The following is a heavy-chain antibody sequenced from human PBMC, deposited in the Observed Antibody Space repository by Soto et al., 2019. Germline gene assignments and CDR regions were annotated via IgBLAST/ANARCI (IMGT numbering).Heavy chain of an antibody. V-gene: IGHV4-39*01. D-gene: IGHD4-4*01. CDR1: GGSISATSYY. CDR2: IYYSGTT. CDR3: ARHRPVTTIKGWFDP. Sequence: QLQLQESGPGLVKPSETLSLTCTVSGGSISATSYYWAWIRQPPGKGLEWIGSIYYSGTTYFSPSLKSRVTLSVDTSKNQFSLSLSSVTAADTAVYYCARHRPVTTIKGWFDPWGQGTLVTVSS. J-gene: IGHJ5*02.